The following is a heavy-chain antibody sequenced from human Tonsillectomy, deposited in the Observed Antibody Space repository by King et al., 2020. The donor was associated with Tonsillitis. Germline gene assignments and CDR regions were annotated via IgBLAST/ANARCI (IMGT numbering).Heavy chain of an antibody. CDR3: ARDYNSTRIVRGG. CDR2: IIPILGIA. J-gene: IGHJ4*02. V-gene: IGHV1-69*09. D-gene: IGHD3-22*01. CDR1: GGTFSSYA. Sequence: QLVQSGAEVKKPGSSVKVSCKASGGTFSSYAISWVRQAPGQGLEWMGRIIPILGIANYAQKFQGRVTITADKSTSTAYMELSSLRSEDTAVYYCARDYNSTRIVRGGGGQGTLVTVSS.